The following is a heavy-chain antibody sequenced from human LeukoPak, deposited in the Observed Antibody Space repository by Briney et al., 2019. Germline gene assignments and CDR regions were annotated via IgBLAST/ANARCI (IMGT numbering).Heavy chain of an antibody. CDR2: MHYTLDT. CDR1: GGSISGYY. V-gene: IGHV4-59*12. D-gene: IGHD1-1*01. Sequence: SETLSLTCTVSGGSISGYYWSWIRQPPGKGLEWIGHMHYTLDTNYNPFFKRRVTISVDMSKNQFSLRLNSVTAADTAVYYCARDEGYATGFDRDYWGQGTLVTVSS. CDR3: ARDEGYATGFDRDY. J-gene: IGHJ4*02.